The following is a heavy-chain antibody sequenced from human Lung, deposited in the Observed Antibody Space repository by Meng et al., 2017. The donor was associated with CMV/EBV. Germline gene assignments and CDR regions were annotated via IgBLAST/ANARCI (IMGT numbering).Heavy chain of an antibody. D-gene: IGHD5-12*01. J-gene: IGHJ4*02. CDR2: ISSSGSTI. CDR3: ARDLSGYSGYGGEGDY. V-gene: IGHV3-48*03. Sequence: SXAASGFTFSSYEMNWVRQAPGKGLEWVSYISSSGSTIYYADSVKGRFTISRDNAKNSLYLQMNRLRAEDTAVYYCARDLSGYSGYGGEGDYWGQGTLVTVSS. CDR1: GFTFSSYE.